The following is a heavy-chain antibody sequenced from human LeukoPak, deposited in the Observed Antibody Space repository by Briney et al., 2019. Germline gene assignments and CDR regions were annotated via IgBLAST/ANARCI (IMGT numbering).Heavy chain of an antibody. CDR3: AREPYDYVWGSYRPRHFDY. CDR2: ISAYNGNT. J-gene: IGHJ4*02. D-gene: IGHD3-16*02. CDR1: GYTFTSYG. V-gene: IGHV1-18*01. Sequence: GASVKVSCKASGYTFTSYGISWVRQAPGQGLEWMGWISAYNGNTNYAQKLQGRVTMTTDTSTSTAYMELRSLRSDDTAVYYCAREPYDYVWGSYRPRHFDYWGQGTLVTVSS.